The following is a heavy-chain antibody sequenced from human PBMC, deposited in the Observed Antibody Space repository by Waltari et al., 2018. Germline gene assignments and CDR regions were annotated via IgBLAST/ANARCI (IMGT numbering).Heavy chain of an antibody. J-gene: IGHJ4*02. D-gene: IGHD6-19*01. CDR3: AKGSSGWYRGYYFDY. V-gene: IGHV3-23*04. CDR1: EFTFSSYA. Sequence: EVQLVESGGGLVQPGGSLRLSCPASEFTFSSYALSWVRQLPGKGLEWVSAISGSGGSTYYADSVKGRFTISRDNSKNTLYLQMNSLRAEDTAVYYCAKGSSGWYRGYYFDYWGQGTLVTVSS. CDR2: ISGSGGST.